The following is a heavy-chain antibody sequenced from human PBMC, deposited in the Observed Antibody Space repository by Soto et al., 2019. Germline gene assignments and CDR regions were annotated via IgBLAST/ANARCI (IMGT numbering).Heavy chain of an antibody. D-gene: IGHD2-2*02. J-gene: IGHJ6*02. Sequence: ASVKVSCKASGGTFSSYAISWVRQAPGQGLEWMGGIIPIFGTANYAQKFQGRVTITADKSTSTAYMELSSLRSEDTAVYYCAREYCSSTSCYKYYYGMDVWGQGTTVTVSS. CDR1: GGTFSSYA. CDR3: AREYCSSTSCYKYYYGMDV. V-gene: IGHV1-69*06. CDR2: IIPIFGTA.